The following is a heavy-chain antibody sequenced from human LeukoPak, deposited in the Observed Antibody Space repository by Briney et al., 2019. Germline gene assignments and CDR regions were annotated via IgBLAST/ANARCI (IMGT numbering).Heavy chain of an antibody. CDR1: GFTFTNND. V-gene: IGHV1-8*01. Sequence: ASVKVSRKASGFTFTNNDINWVRQAPGQGLEWMGWMNPNSGNTGYGQKFQGRVTMTRNTSISAAYMELSSLRSDDTAMYYCAQREAGFDYWGQGTLVTVSS. D-gene: IGHD6-25*01. CDR2: MNPNSGNT. CDR3: AQREAGFDY. J-gene: IGHJ4*02.